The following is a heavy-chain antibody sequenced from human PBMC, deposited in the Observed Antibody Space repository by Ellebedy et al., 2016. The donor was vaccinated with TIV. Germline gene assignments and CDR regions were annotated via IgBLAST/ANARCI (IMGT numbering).Heavy chain of an antibody. CDR3: AGVYCGGDCYFAFDI. D-gene: IGHD2-21*02. Sequence: GESLKISCAASGFTFSDYYMSWIRQAPGKGLEWVSYISSSGSYTNYADSVKCRFTMSRDNAKNSLSLQMNSLRAEDTAVYYCAGVYCGGDCYFAFDIWGHGTVVTVSS. CDR2: ISSSGSYT. V-gene: IGHV3-11*06. CDR1: GFTFSDYY. J-gene: IGHJ3*02.